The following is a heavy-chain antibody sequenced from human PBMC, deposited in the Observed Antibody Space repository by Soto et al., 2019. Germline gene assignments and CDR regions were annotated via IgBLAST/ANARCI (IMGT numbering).Heavy chain of an antibody. CDR3: ARTLIIGTTRGSYFDY. D-gene: IGHD1-20*01. J-gene: IGHJ4*02. Sequence: SETLSLTCTVSGGSVSSGSYYWSWIRQPPGKGLEWIGYIYYSGSTNYNPSLKSRVTISVDTSKNQFSLKLSSVTAADTAVYYCARTLIIGTTRGSYFDYWGQGTLVTVSS. CDR2: IYYSGST. V-gene: IGHV4-61*01. CDR1: GGSVSSGSYY.